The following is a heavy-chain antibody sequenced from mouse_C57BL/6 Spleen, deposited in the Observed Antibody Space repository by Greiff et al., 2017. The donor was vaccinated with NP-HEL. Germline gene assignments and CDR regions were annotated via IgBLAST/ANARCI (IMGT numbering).Heavy chain of an antibody. D-gene: IGHD1-1*01. CDR3: ARGDYYGSSHEGYFDV. Sequence: EVHLVESGPGMVKPSQSLSLTCTVTGYSITSGYDWHWIRHFPGNKLEWMGYISYSGSTNYNPSLKSRISITHDTSKNHFFLKLNSVTTEDTATYYCARGDYYGSSHEGYFDVWGTGTTVTVSS. V-gene: IGHV3-1*01. CDR1: GYSITSGYD. CDR2: ISYSGST. J-gene: IGHJ1*03.